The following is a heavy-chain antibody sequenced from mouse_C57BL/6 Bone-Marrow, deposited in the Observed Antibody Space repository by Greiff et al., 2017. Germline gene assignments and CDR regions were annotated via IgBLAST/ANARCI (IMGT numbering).Heavy chain of an antibody. CDR1: GYTFTSYW. Sequence: QVQLQQSGAELVRPGSSVKLSCKASGYTFTSYWMDWVKQRPGQGLEWIGNIYPSDSETHYNQKFKDKATLTVDKSSSTAYMQLSSLTSEDSAVYYCAPLYYYGSRGSMDYWGQGTSVTVSS. V-gene: IGHV1-61*01. D-gene: IGHD1-1*01. CDR3: APLYYYGSRGSMDY. CDR2: IYPSDSET. J-gene: IGHJ4*01.